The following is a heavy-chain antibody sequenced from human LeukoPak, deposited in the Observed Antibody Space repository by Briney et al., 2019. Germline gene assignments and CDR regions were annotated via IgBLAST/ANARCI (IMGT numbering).Heavy chain of an antibody. CDR3: ARGRTNRRWLHLFRGLTNFDY. V-gene: IGHV4-34*01. D-gene: IGHD5-24*01. CDR1: GGSFSGYY. Sequence: SETLSLTCAVYGGSFSGYYWSWIRQPPGKGLEWIGEINHSGSTNYNPSLKSRVTISVDTSKNQFSLKLSSVTAADTAVYYCARGRTNRRWLHLFRGLTNFDYWGQGTLVTVSS. J-gene: IGHJ4*02. CDR2: INHSGST.